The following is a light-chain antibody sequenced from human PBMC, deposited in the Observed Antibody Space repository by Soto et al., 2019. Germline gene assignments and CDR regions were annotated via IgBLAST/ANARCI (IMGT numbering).Light chain of an antibody. Sequence: DIPMTQSPSTLSASVGDRVTITCRASQSVSKWLAWYQQKPGKVPKLLIYDASNLESGVPSRFSGSGSGTSFTLTISSLQPDDFATYYCQQYDTYSTFGQGTKLEI. CDR3: QQYDTYST. V-gene: IGKV1-5*01. CDR1: QSVSKW. CDR2: DAS. J-gene: IGKJ2*01.